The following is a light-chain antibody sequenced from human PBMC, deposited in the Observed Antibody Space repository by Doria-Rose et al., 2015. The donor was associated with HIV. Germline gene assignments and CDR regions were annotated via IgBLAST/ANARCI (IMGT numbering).Light chain of an antibody. CDR3: QQANSFPLT. J-gene: IGKJ4*01. Sequence: QMTQPPSSVTASVGDRVTITCRASQGISSWLAWCQQKPGKAPKLLIYAASSLQSGVPSRFSGSGSGTDFTLTISSLQPEDFATYYCQQANSFPLTFGGGTKVEIK. CDR1: QGISSW. V-gene: IGKV1D-12*01. CDR2: AAS.